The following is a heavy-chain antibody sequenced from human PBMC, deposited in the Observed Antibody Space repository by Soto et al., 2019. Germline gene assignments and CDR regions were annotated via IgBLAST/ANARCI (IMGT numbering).Heavy chain of an antibody. J-gene: IGHJ4*02. CDR3: ARGSVDTVDSSGFYED. V-gene: IGHV4-34*01. Sequence: SETLSLTCAVYGGSFSAYYWSWIRQPPGKGLEWIGEINHSGGTSYNPSLKSRVTISVDTSKSQFSLKLTSVTAAERAVYYCARGSVDTVDSSGFYEDWGQGTPVTVSS. D-gene: IGHD3-22*01. CDR2: INHSGGT. CDR1: GGSFSAYY.